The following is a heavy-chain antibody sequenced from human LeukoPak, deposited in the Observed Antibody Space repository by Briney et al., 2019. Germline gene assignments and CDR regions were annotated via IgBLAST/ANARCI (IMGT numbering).Heavy chain of an antibody. CDR3: ARHAFGSGYDLDY. D-gene: IGHD5-12*01. Sequence: SETLSLTCTVSGGSISSYYWSWIRQPPGKGLEWIGYIYYSGSTNYNPSLKSRVTISVDTSKNQFSLKLSSVTAADTAVHYCARHAFGSGYDLDYWGQGTLVTVSS. CDR1: GGSISSYY. J-gene: IGHJ4*02. CDR2: IYYSGST. V-gene: IGHV4-59*01.